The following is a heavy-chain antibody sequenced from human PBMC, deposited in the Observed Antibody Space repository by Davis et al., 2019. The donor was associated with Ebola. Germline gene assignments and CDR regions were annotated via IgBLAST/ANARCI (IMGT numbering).Heavy chain of an antibody. Sequence: GESLKISCKGSGYSFTTYWIAWVRQTPAKGLEWMGIIYPGDSDTRYSPSFEGQVTISVDRSISTAYLQWSSLKASDTAMYYCARIDRRTTVTTRYWGQGTLVTVSS. D-gene: IGHD4-17*01. CDR2: IYPGDSDT. J-gene: IGHJ4*02. CDR3: ARIDRRTTVTTRY. CDR1: GYSFTTYW. V-gene: IGHV5-51*01.